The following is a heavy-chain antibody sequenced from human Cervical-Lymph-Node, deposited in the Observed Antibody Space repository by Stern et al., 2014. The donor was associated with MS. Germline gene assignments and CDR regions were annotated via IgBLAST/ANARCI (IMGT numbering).Heavy chain of an antibody. CDR2: ISYDGRSK. Sequence: VQLLESGGGVVQPGRSLRLSCAASGFTFTSYAMHWVRQAPGKGLEWVAVISYDGRSKSFADSVKGRFTISRDNSKNTLYLQMNSLRAEDTAVYYCARDRNADIWGQGTMVTVSS. CDR3: ARDRNADI. CDR1: GFTFTSYA. J-gene: IGHJ3*02. V-gene: IGHV3-30*04.